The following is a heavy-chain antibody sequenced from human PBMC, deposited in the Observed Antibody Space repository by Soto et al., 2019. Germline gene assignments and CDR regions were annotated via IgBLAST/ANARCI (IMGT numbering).Heavy chain of an antibody. CDR1: GGSISSGDYY. Sequence: SETLSLTCTVSGGSISSGDYYWSWIRQPPGKGLEWIGYIYYSGSTYYNPSLKSRVTISVDTSKNQFSLKLSSVTAADTAVYYCARGYCSSTSCYNLDYWGQGALVTVSS. CDR3: ARGYCSSTSCYNLDY. D-gene: IGHD2-2*02. CDR2: IYYSGST. J-gene: IGHJ4*02. V-gene: IGHV4-30-4*01.